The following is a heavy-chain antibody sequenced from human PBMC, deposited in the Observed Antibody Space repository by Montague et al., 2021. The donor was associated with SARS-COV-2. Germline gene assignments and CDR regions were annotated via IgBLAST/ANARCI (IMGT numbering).Heavy chain of an antibody. V-gene: IGHV3-30-3*01. CDR3: ARGFGLADFDL. D-gene: IGHD3-16*01. CDR1: GFTFSSYA. CDR2: ISYNGSNK. Sequence: SLRLSCAASGFTFSSYAMHWVRQAPGKGLEWVAVISYNGSNKYYADSVKGRFTISRDNSKNTLYLQMNSLRAEDTAVYYCARGFGLADFDLWGRGTLVTVSS. J-gene: IGHJ2*01.